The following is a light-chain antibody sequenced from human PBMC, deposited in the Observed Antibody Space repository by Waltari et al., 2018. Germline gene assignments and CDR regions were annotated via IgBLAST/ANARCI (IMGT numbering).Light chain of an antibody. Sequence: EIVLTQSPDFLSVAPKQTVTITCRASRTVRSSLHWYQQKPGQPPKLLIDYASQSVSGVPSRFSGSGSGTDYTLTINDLEAEDAATYFCHQSANLPHTFGQGTKVEIK. CDR1: RTVRSS. CDR2: YAS. CDR3: HQSANLPHT. V-gene: IGKV6-21*01. J-gene: IGKJ1*01.